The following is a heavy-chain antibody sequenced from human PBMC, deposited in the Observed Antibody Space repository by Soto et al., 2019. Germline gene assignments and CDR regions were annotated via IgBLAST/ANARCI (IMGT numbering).Heavy chain of an antibody. J-gene: IGHJ6*02. Sequence: QVQLVESGGGVVQPGRSLRLSCAASGFTFSSYGMHWVRQAPGKGLEWVAVISYDGSNKYYADSVKGRFTISRDNSKNTLYLQMNSLRAEDTAVYYCAKSNCPGYSSSWYFFGMDVWGQGTTVTVSS. CDR3: AKSNCPGYSSSWYFFGMDV. CDR2: ISYDGSNK. V-gene: IGHV3-30*18. D-gene: IGHD6-13*01. CDR1: GFTFSSYG.